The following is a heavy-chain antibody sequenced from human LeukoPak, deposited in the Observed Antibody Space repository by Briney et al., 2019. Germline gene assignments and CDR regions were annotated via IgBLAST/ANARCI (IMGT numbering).Heavy chain of an antibody. V-gene: IGHV4-39*01. CDR1: GGSIRSSYYY. D-gene: IGHD3-10*01. J-gene: IGHJ5*02. Sequence: SETLSLTCTVSGGSIRSSYYYWGWIRQPPGKGLEWIGSNSGSTYYNPSLKSRVTISVDTSKSQFSLKLNSVTAADTAVYYCARHYGPWGQGTLVTVSS. CDR2: NSGST. CDR3: ARHYGP.